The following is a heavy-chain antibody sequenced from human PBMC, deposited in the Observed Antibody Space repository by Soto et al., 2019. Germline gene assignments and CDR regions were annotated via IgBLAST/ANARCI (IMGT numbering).Heavy chain of an antibody. CDR2: INHSGST. Sequence: SETLSLTCAVYGGSFSGYYWSWIRQPPGKGLEWIGEINHSGSTNYNPSLKSRVTISVDTSKNQFSLKLSSVTAADTAVYYCARGFPYYDFWSGSYYYMDVWGKGTTVTVSS. CDR3: ARGFPYYDFWSGSYYYMDV. CDR1: GGSFSGYY. V-gene: IGHV4-34*01. J-gene: IGHJ6*03. D-gene: IGHD3-3*01.